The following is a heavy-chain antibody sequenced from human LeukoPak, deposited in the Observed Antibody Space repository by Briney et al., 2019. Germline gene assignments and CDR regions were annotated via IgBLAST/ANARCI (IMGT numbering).Heavy chain of an antibody. CDR1: GFIFSSYE. CDR3: ARENLGAGDF. D-gene: IGHD1-26*01. J-gene: IGHJ4*02. CDR2: ITSSGATI. V-gene: IGHV3-48*03. Sequence: GGSRRLSCAASGFIFSSYEMIWVRQAPGKGLEWVSYITSSGATIYNADSVKGRFSVSRDNTKNSLYLQMHGLRVEDTAVYFCARENLGAGDFWGPGTLVTVSS.